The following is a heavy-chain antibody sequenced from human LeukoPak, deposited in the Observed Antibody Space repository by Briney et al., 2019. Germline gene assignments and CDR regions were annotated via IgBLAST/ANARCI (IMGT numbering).Heavy chain of an antibody. V-gene: IGHV3-53*04. CDR1: GFSIDTKY. J-gene: IGHJ5*02. Sequence: SGGSLRLSCAVSGFSIDTKYMSWVRQAPGKGLEWVSILYSDNRTDYADSVKGRFTISRHISRNTVYLQMNSLRTEDTAMYYCARDVGADWFDPWGQGTLVSDSS. CDR2: LYSDNRT. D-gene: IGHD4/OR15-4a*01. CDR3: ARDVGADWFDP.